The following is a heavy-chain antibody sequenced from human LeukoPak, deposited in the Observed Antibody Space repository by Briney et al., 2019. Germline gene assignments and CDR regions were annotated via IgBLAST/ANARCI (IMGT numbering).Heavy chain of an antibody. CDR2: ISYDGSNK. D-gene: IGHD3-22*01. J-gene: IGHJ4*02. CDR3: ASYDSIDY. Sequence: PGGSLRLSCAASGFTFSSYGMHWVRQAPGKGLEWVAVISYDGSNKYYADSVKGRFTISRDNSKNTLYLQMNSLRAEDTAVYYCASYDSIDYWGQGTLVTVSS. V-gene: IGHV3-30*03. CDR1: GFTFSSYG.